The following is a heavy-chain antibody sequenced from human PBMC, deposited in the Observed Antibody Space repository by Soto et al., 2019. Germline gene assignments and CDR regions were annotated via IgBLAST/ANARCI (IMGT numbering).Heavy chain of an antibody. CDR3: ARDGVYGGHTGHDY. Sequence: QVQLVQSGAEVKKPGSSVKVSCKASGGTFSSYTISWVRQAPGQGLEWMGRIIPILGIANYAQKFQGRVTITADKSTSTAYMELSSLRSEDTAVYYCARDGVYGGHTGHDYWGQGTLVTVSS. J-gene: IGHJ4*02. CDR2: IIPILGIA. V-gene: IGHV1-69*08. D-gene: IGHD4-17*01. CDR1: GGTFSSYT.